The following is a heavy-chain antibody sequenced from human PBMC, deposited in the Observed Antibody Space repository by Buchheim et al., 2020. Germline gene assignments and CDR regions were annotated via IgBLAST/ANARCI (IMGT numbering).Heavy chain of an antibody. D-gene: IGHD3-3*01. CDR2: INHSGST. CDR3: ANLRFLEWRDGFDY. V-gene: IGHV4-34*01. Sequence: QVQLQQWGAGLLKPSETLSLTCAVYGGSFSGYYWSWIRQPPGKGLEWIGEINHSGSTNYNPSLKSRVTISVDTPKNQFSLKLSSVTAADTAVYYCANLRFLEWRDGFDYWGQGTL. CDR1: GGSFSGYY. J-gene: IGHJ4*02.